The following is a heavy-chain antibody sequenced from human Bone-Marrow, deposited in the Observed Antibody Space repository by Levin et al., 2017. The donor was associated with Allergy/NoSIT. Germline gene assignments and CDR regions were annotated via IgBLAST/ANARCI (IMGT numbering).Heavy chain of an antibody. J-gene: IGHJ6*02. CDR3: VRSLGPNGWSYFYFCMDV. CDR2: LSGRSDYT. D-gene: IGHD7-27*01. Sequence: AGGSLRLSCTASGFTFNIYDMSWVRQAPRRGLEWVSSLSGRSDYTYHADSVKGRFTISRDNSKNSLYLQMKNLRADDTAVYYCVRSLGPNGWSYFYFCMDVWGRGTTVTVS. CDR1: GFTFNIYD. V-gene: IGHV3-21*04.